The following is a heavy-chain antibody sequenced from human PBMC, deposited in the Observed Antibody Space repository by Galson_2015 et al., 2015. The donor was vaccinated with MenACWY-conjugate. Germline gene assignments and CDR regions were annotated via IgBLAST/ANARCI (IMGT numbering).Heavy chain of an antibody. CDR2: IKSKTDGGTT. CDR1: GFTFSNAW. D-gene: IGHD3-10*01. CDR3: ARSAGWYYGD. Sequence: SLRLSCAASGFTFSNAWMNWVRQAPGKGLEWVGRIKSKTDGGTTDYAAPVKGRFTISRDNSKNTLYLQMNSLRPEDTAVYYCARSAGWYYGDWGQGTTVTVSS. V-gene: IGHV3-15*07. J-gene: IGHJ6*02.